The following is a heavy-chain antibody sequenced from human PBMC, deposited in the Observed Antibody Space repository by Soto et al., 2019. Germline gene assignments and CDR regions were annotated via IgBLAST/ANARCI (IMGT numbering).Heavy chain of an antibody. CDR3: ARDGWFGEPAY. V-gene: IGHV3-33*01. Sequence: QVQLVESGGGVVQPGRSLRLSCAASGFTFSSYGMHWVRQAPGKGLEWVAVIWYDGSNKYYADSVKGRFTISRDNSKNTLYLQMSSLRAEDTAVYYCARDGWFGEPAYWGQGTLVTVSS. J-gene: IGHJ4*02. CDR2: IWYDGSNK. CDR1: GFTFSSYG. D-gene: IGHD3-10*01.